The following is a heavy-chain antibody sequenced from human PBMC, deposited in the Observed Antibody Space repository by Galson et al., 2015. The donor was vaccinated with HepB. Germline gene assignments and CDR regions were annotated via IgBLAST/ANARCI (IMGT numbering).Heavy chain of an antibody. CDR3: ARLEPPLREYYYYMDV. V-gene: IGHV3-7*03. CDR2: IKQDGSEK. CDR1: GFTFSSYW. J-gene: IGHJ6*03. D-gene: IGHD1-14*01. Sequence: SLRLSCAASGFTFSSYWMSWVRQAPGKGLEWVANIKQDGSEKYYVDSVKGRFTISRDNAKNSLYLQMNSLRAEDTAVYYCARLEPPLREYYYYMDVWGKGTTVTVSS.